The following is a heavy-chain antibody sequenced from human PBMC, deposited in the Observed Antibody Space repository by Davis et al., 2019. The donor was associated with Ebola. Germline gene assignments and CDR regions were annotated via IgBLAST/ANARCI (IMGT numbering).Heavy chain of an antibody. J-gene: IGHJ4*02. V-gene: IGHV4-4*02. Sequence: MPSETLSLTCAVSGGSISSSNWWSWVRQPPGKGLEWIGEIYHSGSTNYNPSLKSRVTISVDTSKNQFSLKLSSVTAADTAVYYCARLVGAMGGFDYWGQGTLVTVSS. D-gene: IGHD1-26*01. CDR3: ARLVGAMGGFDY. CDR2: IYHSGST. CDR1: GGSISSSNW.